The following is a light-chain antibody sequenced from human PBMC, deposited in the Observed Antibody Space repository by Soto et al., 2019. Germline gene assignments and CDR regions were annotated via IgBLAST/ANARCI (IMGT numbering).Light chain of an antibody. J-gene: IGKJ4*01. CDR2: LGS. CDR3: MQSLQTPLT. CDR1: RILLHRNGYKY. Sequence: DIVMTQSPLSLRVAPVESASSACMSGRILLHRNGYKYLDWYLQKPGQSPQLLIYLGSNRASGVPDRFSGSGSGTDFTLKISRVEAEDVGVYYCMQSLQTPLTFGGGTKVDIK. V-gene: IGKV2-28*01.